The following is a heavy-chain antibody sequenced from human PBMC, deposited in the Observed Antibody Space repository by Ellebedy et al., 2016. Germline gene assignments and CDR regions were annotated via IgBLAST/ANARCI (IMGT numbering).Heavy chain of an antibody. V-gene: IGHV1-46*01. Sequence: ASVKVSCTAFGYTFTTYYLHWVRQAPGQGPEWMGVINPNGGSTTYAQKFQGRVTLTRDTSTGTVYMDLSSLTSEDTAVYYCARERGFGSYYYGMDVWGQGTTVIVSS. D-gene: IGHD1-26*01. CDR1: GYTFTTYY. CDR3: ARERGFGSYYYGMDV. CDR2: INPNGGST. J-gene: IGHJ6*02.